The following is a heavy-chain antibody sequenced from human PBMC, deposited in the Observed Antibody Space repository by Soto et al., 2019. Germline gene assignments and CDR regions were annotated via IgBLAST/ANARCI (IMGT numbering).Heavy chain of an antibody. J-gene: IGHJ4*02. D-gene: IGHD4-17*01. CDR1: GGSFSGYY. V-gene: IGHV4-34*01. Sequence: QVQLQQWGAGLLKPSETLSLTCAVYGGSFSGYYWSWIRQPPGKGLEWIGEINPTGSTSYTPSLKSRLTISVDTSKNYLSLKVTSATAADSAMYYCARGRDGGAAIWGQGTRVTVSS. CDR2: INPTGST. CDR3: ARGRDGGAAI.